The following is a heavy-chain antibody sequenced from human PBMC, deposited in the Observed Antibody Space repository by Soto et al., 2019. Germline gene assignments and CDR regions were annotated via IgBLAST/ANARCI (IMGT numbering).Heavy chain of an antibody. Sequence: SQALLLPYAISGGSVSSDSSSGIWTRQAPSSGLDWLVRTYYRSKWYNYYAVSVKSRITMKPDTSKNQFSLQLNSVTPEDTAVYYCARVGPGKYFGMDVWGQGTTVTVSS. J-gene: IGHJ6*02. CDR2: TYYRSKWYN. V-gene: IGHV6-1*01. CDR1: GGSVSSDSSS. CDR3: ARVGPGKYFGMDV. D-gene: IGHD1-26*01.